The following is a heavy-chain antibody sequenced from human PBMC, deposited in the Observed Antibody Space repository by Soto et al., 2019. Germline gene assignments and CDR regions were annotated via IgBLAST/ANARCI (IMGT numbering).Heavy chain of an antibody. CDR2: MNPNSGNT. CDR3: SRAPTYYDILTGYYSRFITGHWFGP. Sequence: ASVKVSCKASGYTFTSYDINWVRQATGQGLEWMGWMNPNSGNTGYAQKFQGRVTMTRNTSISTAYMELSSLRSEDTAVYYCSRAPTYYDILTGYYSRFITGHWFGPWG. J-gene: IGHJ5*02. D-gene: IGHD3-9*01. CDR1: GYTFTSYD. V-gene: IGHV1-8*02.